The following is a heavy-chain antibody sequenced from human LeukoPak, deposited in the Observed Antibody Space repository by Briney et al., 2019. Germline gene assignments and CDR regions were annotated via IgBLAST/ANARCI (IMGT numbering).Heavy chain of an antibody. J-gene: IGHJ6*02. CDR3: ASCSTSCSYYYYYGMDV. CDR1: GYTFTSYG. CDR2: ISAYNGNT. D-gene: IGHD2-2*01. Sequence: ASVKVSCKASGYTFTSYGISWVRQAPGQGLEWMGWISAYNGNTNYAQKLQGRVTMTTDTSTSTAYMELRSLRSDDTAVYYCASCSTSCSYYYYYGMDVWGQGTTVTASS. V-gene: IGHV1-18*01.